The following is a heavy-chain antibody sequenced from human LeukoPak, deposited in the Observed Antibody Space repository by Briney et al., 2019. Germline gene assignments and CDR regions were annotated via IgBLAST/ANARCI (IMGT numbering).Heavy chain of an antibody. V-gene: IGHV3-23*01. CDR2: IYENGGTT. J-gene: IGHJ4*02. Sequence: GGSLRLSCVGSGFTFRSHAMSWVRQAPEKGLEFVSGIYENGGTTYYADSVKGRFSISRDNSENTLYLQMDSLRGEDTAVYYCAKDFRIGYSAHFDYWGQGALVTVSS. CDR3: AKDFRIGYSAHFDY. CDR1: GFTFRSHA. D-gene: IGHD2-15*01.